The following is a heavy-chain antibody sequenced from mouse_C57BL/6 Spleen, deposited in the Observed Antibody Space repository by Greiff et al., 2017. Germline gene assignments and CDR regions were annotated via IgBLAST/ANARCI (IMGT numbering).Heavy chain of an antibody. CDR2: IYPGDGDT. D-gene: IGHD2-4*01. CDR3: ARSIYYDYDRYFDV. J-gene: IGHJ1*03. V-gene: IGHV1-80*01. CDR1: GYAFSSYW. Sequence: QVQLQQSGAELVKPGASVKISCKASGYAFSSYWMNWVKQRPGKGLEWIGQIYPGDGDTNYNGKFKGKATLTADKSSSTAYMQLSSLTSEDSAVYFCARSIYYDYDRYFDVWGTGTTVTVSS.